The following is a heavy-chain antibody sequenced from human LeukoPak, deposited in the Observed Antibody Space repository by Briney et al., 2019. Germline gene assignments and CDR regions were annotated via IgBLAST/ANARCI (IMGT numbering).Heavy chain of an antibody. J-gene: IGHJ6*02. CDR1: GFTFSSYS. V-gene: IGHV3-21*01. CDR2: ISSSSSYI. CDR3: ARDTATHTPKWIQLWPPIFDYGMDV. D-gene: IGHD5-18*01. Sequence: GRSLRLSCAASGFTFSSYSMNWVRQAPGKGLEWVSSISSSSSYIYYADSVKGRFTISRDNAKNSLYLQMNSLRAEDTAVYYCARDTATHTPKWIQLWPPIFDYGMDVWGQGTTVTVSS.